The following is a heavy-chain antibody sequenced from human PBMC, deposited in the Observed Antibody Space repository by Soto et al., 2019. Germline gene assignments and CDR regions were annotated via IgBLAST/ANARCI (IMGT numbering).Heavy chain of an antibody. V-gene: IGHV4-4*02. CDR2: IYHSGST. CDR1: GGSISSSNW. Sequence: TLSLTCAVSGGSISSSNWWSWVRQPPGKGLEWIGEIYHSGSTNYNPSLKSRVTISVDKSKNQFSLKLSSVTAADPAVYYCASKRCREPVWFDPWGQGTLVTVSS. J-gene: IGHJ5*02. D-gene: IGHD2-8*01. CDR3: ASKRCREPVWFDP.